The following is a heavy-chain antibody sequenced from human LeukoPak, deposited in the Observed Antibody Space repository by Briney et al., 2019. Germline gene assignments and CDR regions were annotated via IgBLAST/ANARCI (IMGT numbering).Heavy chain of an antibody. D-gene: IGHD1-26*01. V-gene: IGHV4-39*01. CDR1: GDSISSSNCY. CDR3: ARHDGMMGAYSFPSWDY. J-gene: IGHJ4*02. CDR2: IYYSGST. Sequence: PSETLSLTCTVSGDSISSSNCYWSWIRQPPGKRLEWIGSIYYSGSTYYNSSLKSRVTISVDTSKNQFSLKLTSVTAADTAVYYCARHDGMMGAYSFPSWDYWGQGTLVTVSS.